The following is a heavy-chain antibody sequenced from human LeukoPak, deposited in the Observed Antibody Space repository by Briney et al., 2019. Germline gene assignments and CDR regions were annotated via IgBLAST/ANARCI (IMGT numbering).Heavy chain of an antibody. D-gene: IGHD3-3*01. CDR1: GGSISSGDYY. Sequence: PSETLSLTCTVSGGSISSGDYYWSWIRQPPGKGLEWIGYIYYSGRTYYNPSLKSRVTISVDTSKNQFSLKLSSVTAADTAVYYCARGVDDFGSGHLSDAFDIWGQGTMVTVSS. CDR2: IYYSGRT. J-gene: IGHJ3*02. V-gene: IGHV4-30-4*08. CDR3: ARGVDDFGSGHLSDAFDI.